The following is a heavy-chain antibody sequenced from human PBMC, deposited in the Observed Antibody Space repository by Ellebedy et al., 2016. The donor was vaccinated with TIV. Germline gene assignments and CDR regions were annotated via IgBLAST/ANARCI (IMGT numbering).Heavy chain of an antibody. CDR3: AKGHYYDSSGYCFDY. D-gene: IGHD3-22*01. CDR1: GFTFSSYG. CDR2: ISSSSSTI. V-gene: IGHV3-48*01. J-gene: IGHJ4*02. Sequence: GESLKISXAASGFTFSSYGMHWVRQAPGKGLEWVSYISSSSSTIYYADSVKGRFTISRDNSKNTLYLQMNSLRAEDTAVYYCAKGHYYDSSGYCFDYWGQGTLVTVSS.